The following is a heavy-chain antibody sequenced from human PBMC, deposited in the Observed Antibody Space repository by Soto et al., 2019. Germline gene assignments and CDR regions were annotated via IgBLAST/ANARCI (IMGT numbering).Heavy chain of an antibody. D-gene: IGHD5-18*01. CDR2: IDYSGST. CDR3: ARSGYSYGPNPLLY. CDR1: GGSISSGGYY. J-gene: IGHJ4*02. Sequence: QVQLQESGPGLVKPSQTLSLTCTVSGGSISSGGYYWSWIRQHPGKGLEWIGYIDYSGSTYYNPYLESRVTISVDTSKNQFSPKLSSVTAADTAVYYCARSGYSYGPNPLLYWGQGTLVTVAS. V-gene: IGHV4-31*03.